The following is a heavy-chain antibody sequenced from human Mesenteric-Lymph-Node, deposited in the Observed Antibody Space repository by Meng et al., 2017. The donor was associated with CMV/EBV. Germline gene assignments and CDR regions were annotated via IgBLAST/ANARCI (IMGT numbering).Heavy chain of an antibody. D-gene: IGHD4-11*01. CDR1: GFTFSSSW. J-gene: IGHJ4*02. V-gene: IGHV3-52*01. CDR3: ARAAYSNYDY. Sequence: GESLKISCAASGFTFSSSWMHWVCQAPEKGLEWVADIKCDGSEKYYVDSVKGRLTISRDNAKNSLYLQVNSLRAEDMTVYYCARAAYSNYDYWGQGTLVTVSS. CDR2: IKCDGSEK.